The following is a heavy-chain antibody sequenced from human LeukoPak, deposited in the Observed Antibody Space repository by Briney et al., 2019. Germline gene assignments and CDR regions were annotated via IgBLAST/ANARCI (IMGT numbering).Heavy chain of an antibody. J-gene: IGHJ4*02. CDR2: ISHDGTNK. Sequence: GGSLRLSCAASGFPFSGYAIHWVRQAPGKGLEWVAVISHDGTNKYYADSVKGRFTISRDNSKNTLYLQMNSLRTGDTAVYYCARHRGPSLHSSGYFDYWGQGTLVTVSS. V-gene: IGHV3-30-3*01. CDR3: ARHRGPSLHSSGYFDY. D-gene: IGHD3-22*01. CDR1: GFPFSGYA.